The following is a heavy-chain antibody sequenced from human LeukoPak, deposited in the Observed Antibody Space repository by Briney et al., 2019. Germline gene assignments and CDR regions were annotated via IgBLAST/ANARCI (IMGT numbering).Heavy chain of an antibody. D-gene: IGHD6-19*01. Sequence: PGGSLRLSCAASGFTFANHAMNWVRQAPGKGLEWVSVISGSGESTLYADSVKGRITISRDNSKNTLYLQMNSLRAEDTAVYYCAKSPDVAGTGRFDYWGQGTLVTVSS. V-gene: IGHV3-23*01. CDR1: GFTFANHA. CDR3: AKSPDVAGTGRFDY. J-gene: IGHJ4*02. CDR2: ISGSGEST.